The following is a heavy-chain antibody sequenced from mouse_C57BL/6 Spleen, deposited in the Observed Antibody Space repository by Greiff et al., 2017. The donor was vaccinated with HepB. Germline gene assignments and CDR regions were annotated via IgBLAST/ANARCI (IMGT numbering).Heavy chain of an antibody. Sequence: QVQLQQPGPELVKPGASVKLSCKASGYTFTSYWMHWVKQRPGQGLEWIGNINPSNGGTNYNEKFKSKATLTVDKSSSTAYMQLSSLTSEDSAVYYCAREQLRLRGFAYWGQGTLVTVSA. CDR2: INPSNGGT. CDR1: GYTFTSYW. J-gene: IGHJ3*01. V-gene: IGHV1-53*01. D-gene: IGHD3-2*02. CDR3: AREQLRLRGFAY.